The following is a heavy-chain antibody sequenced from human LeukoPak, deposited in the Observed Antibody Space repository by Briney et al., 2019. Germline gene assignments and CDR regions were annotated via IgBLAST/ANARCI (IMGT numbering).Heavy chain of an antibody. CDR2: IYHSGST. V-gene: IGHV4-4*02. CDR3: ATPRGGSHSPMAFDI. CDR1: GGSISSSNW. D-gene: IGHD1-26*01. Sequence: PSGTLSLTCAVSGGSISSSNWWSWVRQPPGKGLEWIGEIYHSGSTNYNPSLKSRVTMSVDTSKNQFSLKLSSVTAADTAVYYCATPRGGSHSPMAFDIWGQGTMVTVSS. J-gene: IGHJ3*02.